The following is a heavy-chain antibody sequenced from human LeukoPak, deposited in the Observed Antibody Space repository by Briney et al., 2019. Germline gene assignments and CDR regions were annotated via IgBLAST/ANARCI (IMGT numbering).Heavy chain of an antibody. CDR1: GFTFSSYS. Sequence: GGSLRLSCAASGFTFSSYSMNWVRQAPGKGLEWVSYISSSSSTIYYADSVKGRFTISRDNAKNSLYLQMNSLRAEDTAVYYCARTYYYDSSGYQLQFDYWGQGTLVTVSS. J-gene: IGHJ4*02. CDR3: ARTYYYDSSGYQLQFDY. D-gene: IGHD3-22*01. CDR2: ISSSSSTI. V-gene: IGHV3-48*04.